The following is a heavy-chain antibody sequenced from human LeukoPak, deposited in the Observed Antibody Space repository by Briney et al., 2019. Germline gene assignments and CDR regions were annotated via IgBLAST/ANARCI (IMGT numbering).Heavy chain of an antibody. D-gene: IGHD5-12*01. J-gene: IGHJ4*02. CDR1: GGSFSGYY. CDR3: ARGPSGYHNT. Sequence: PSETLSLTCAVYGGSFSGYYWSWIRQPPGKGLEWIGEINHSGSTNYNPSLKSRVTVSVDTSKNQFSLKLSSVTAADTAVYYCARGPSGYHNTGGQGTLVTVSS. CDR2: INHSGST. V-gene: IGHV4-34*01.